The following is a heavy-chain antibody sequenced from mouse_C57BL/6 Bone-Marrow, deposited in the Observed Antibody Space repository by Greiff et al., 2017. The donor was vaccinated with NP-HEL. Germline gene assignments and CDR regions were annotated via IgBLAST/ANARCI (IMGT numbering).Heavy chain of an antibody. D-gene: IGHD1-1*01. J-gene: IGHJ2*01. CDR3: ARPCYYGSTFDY. CDR1: GYTFTSYW. V-gene: IGHV1-55*01. CDR2: IYPGSGST. Sequence: QVQLQQPGAELVKPGASVKMSCKASGYTFTSYWITWVKQRPGQGLEWIGDIYPGSGSTNYNEKFKSKATLTVDTSSSTAYMQLSSLTSEDSAVYYCARPCYYGSTFDYWGQGTTLTVSS.